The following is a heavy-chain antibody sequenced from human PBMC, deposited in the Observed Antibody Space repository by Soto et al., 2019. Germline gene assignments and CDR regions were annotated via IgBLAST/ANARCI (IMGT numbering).Heavy chain of an antibody. Sequence: QVQLVQSGAEVKKPGSSVKVSCKASGGTFSSYTISWVRQAPGQGLEWMGRIIPILGIAHYAQKFQRRVKITAEQSTSSAYLELSSLRSEDTAVYYGARTKYDYGGTLGSWGQGTLVTVSS. D-gene: IGHD4-17*01. CDR1: GGTFSSYT. CDR2: IIPILGIA. J-gene: IGHJ4*02. V-gene: IGHV1-69*02. CDR3: ARTKYDYGGTLGS.